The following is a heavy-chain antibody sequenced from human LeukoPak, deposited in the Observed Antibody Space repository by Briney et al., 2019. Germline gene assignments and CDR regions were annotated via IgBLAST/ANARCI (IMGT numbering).Heavy chain of an antibody. V-gene: IGHV3-66*01. J-gene: IGHJ4*02. CDR3: ARDYPPNSEY. D-gene: IGHD1/OR15-1a*01. Sequence: GGSLRLSCAASGFTVSSNYMSWVRQAPGKGLEWVSVIYSGGSTYYADSVKGRFTISRDNSKNALYLQMNSLRAEDTAVYYCARDYPPNSEYWGQGTLVTVPS. CDR2: IYSGGST. CDR1: GFTVSSNY.